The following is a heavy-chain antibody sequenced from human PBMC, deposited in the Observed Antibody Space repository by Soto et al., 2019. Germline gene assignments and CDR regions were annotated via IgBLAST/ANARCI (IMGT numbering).Heavy chain of an antibody. CDR2: IYSGGST. J-gene: IGHJ3*02. V-gene: IGHV3-53*04. D-gene: IGHD5-12*01. CDR1: GFTVSSNY. CDR3: AGSYGRDGYNWAWDI. Sequence: GGSLRLSCAASGFTVSSNYMSWVRQAPGKGLEWVSVIYSGGSTYYADSVKGRFTISRHNSKNTLYLQMNSLRAEDTAVYYCAGSYGRDGYNWAWDIWGQGTMVTVSS.